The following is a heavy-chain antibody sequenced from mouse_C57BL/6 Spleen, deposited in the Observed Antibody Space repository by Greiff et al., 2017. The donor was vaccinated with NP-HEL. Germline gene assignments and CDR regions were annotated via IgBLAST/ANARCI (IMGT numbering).Heavy chain of an antibody. J-gene: IGHJ3*01. Sequence: VQLQQPGAELVKPGASVKLSCKASGYTFTSYWMHWVKQRPGQGLEWIGMIHPNSGSTNYNEKFKSKATLTVDKSSSTAYMQLSSLTSEDSAVYYCARSDSNYDLFAYWGQGTLVTVSA. D-gene: IGHD2-5*01. CDR3: ARSDSNYDLFAY. CDR1: GYTFTSYW. CDR2: IHPNSGST. V-gene: IGHV1-64*01.